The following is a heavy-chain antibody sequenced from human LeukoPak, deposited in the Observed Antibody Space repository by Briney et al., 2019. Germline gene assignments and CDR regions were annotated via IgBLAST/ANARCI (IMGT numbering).Heavy chain of an antibody. J-gene: IGHJ6*02. CDR2: ISGSDGST. V-gene: IGHV3-23*01. Sequence: LSLTCTVSGGSISSGGYYWSWIRQHPGKGLEWVSAISGSDGSTYYADSVKGRFTISRDNYKNTLYLQMNSLRAEDTAVYYCAKDLVIHTGNAVYYYYGMDVWGQGTTVTVSS. CDR3: AKDLVIHTGNAVYYYYGMDV. D-gene: IGHD4-23*01. CDR1: GGSISSGGYY.